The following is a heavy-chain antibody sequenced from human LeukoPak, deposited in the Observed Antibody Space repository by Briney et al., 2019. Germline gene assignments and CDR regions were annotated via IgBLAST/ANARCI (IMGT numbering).Heavy chain of an antibody. CDR1: GFTFDDCG. D-gene: IGHD2-2*01. V-gene: IGHV3-20*04. CDR2: IYSGGST. CDR3: ARVGDIVVVPATYSYMDV. Sequence: GGSLRLSCAASGFTFDDCGMSWVRQAPGKWLEWVSVIYSGGSTYYADSVKGRFTISRDNAKNSLYLQMNSLRAEDTAVYYCARVGDIVVVPATYSYMDVWGKGTTVTISS. J-gene: IGHJ6*03.